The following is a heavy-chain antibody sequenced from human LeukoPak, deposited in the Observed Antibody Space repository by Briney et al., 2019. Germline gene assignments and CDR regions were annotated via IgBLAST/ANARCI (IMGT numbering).Heavy chain of an antibody. D-gene: IGHD5-12*01. CDR1: GGSISSYY. CDR3: ARALFKGATDH. Sequence: SETLSLTCTVSGGSISSYYWSWIRQPPGKGLEWIGYIYYSGSTNYNPSLKSRVTISVDTSKNQLSLKLSSVTAADTAVYYCARALFKGATDHWGQGTLVTVSS. CDR2: IYYSGST. J-gene: IGHJ5*02. V-gene: IGHV4-59*01.